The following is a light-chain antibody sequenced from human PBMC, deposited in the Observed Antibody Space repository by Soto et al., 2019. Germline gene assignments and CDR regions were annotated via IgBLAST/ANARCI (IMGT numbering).Light chain of an antibody. V-gene: IGKV3-15*01. Sequence: ESVMTQSPDTLSVSPGEGAPLSCRASQSVGNNLAWYQQKPGQAPRLLIYGASTRATGIPARFSGSGSGTEFTLTISSLQSEDFAVYYCQQYNNWPPTFGQGTKVDIK. CDR1: QSVGNN. J-gene: IGKJ1*01. CDR2: GAS. CDR3: QQYNNWPPT.